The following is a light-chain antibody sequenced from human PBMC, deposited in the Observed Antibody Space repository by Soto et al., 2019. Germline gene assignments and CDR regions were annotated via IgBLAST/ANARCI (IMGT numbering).Light chain of an antibody. V-gene: IGLV2-14*01. J-gene: IGLJ1*01. CDR1: RSDIGSYNY. CDR2: GVG. CDR3: ISYTLSSTSYV. Sequence: QSVLTQPASVSGSPGQSITISCSGTRSDIGSYNYVAWYQQFPGKTPKILIYGVGNRPSGVSSRCSGSKSGNTASLTISGLQAEDEADYYCISYTLSSTSYVFGNGTKVT.